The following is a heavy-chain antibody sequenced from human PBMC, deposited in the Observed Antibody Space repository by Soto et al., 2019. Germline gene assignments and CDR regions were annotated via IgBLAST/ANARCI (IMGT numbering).Heavy chain of an antibody. V-gene: IGHV3-23*01. CDR1: GFTFSSYA. CDR2: ISGSGGNT. Sequence: PGGSLRLSCAASGFTFSSYAMSWVRQAPGKGLEWVSGISGSGGNTHYADSVKGRFTISRDNSKNTLYLQMNSLRAEDTAVYYCARDYDGGAYYPLLWYWGPGTLVTVYS. D-gene: IGHD3-22*01. J-gene: IGHJ4*02. CDR3: ARDYDGGAYYPLLWY.